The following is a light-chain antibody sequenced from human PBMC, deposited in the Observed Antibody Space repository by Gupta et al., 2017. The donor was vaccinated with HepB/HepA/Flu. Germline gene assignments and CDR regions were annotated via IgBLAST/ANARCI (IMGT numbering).Light chain of an antibody. CDR1: QGISSS. V-gene: IGKV1-8*01. J-gene: IGKJ4*01. CDR2: AAS. Sequence: AIRMTQSPSSFSASTGDRVTITCRASQGISSSLAWYQQKPGKAPKLLIYAASTLQGGVPSRFSGSGSGTDFTLTISCLQSEDFATYYCQQYYNYPLTFGGGTKVEIK. CDR3: QQYYNYPLT.